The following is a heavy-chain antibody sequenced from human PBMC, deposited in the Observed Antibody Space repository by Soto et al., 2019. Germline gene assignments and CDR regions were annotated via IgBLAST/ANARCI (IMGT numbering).Heavy chain of an antibody. J-gene: IGHJ4*02. V-gene: IGHV4-39*02. CDR1: GGSISSSSYY. Sequence: QLQLQESGPGLVKPSETLSLTCTVSGGSISSSSYYWGWIRQPPGKGLEWIGSIYYRGNTYYNPSLKGRVAIAVDTSKNQFSLKLSSVTAAGTAVYYCAREGGGYCSGGSCQVDYWGQGTLVTVSS. D-gene: IGHD2-15*01. CDR2: IYYRGNT. CDR3: AREGGGYCSGGSCQVDY.